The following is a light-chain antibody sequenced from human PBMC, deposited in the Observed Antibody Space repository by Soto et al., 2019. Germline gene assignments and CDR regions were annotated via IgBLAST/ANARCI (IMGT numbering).Light chain of an antibody. J-gene: IGLJ1*01. Sequence: QSVLTQPPSVSGAPGQRVTISCTGSSSNIGSTYDVQWYQQLPGTAPKLLIHGNTDRPSGVPDRFSGSKSGTSASLAITGLQADDEADYYCQSYTDSLSVNYVFGTGTKVTVL. CDR1: SSNIGSTYD. CDR2: GNT. CDR3: QSYTDSLSVNYV. V-gene: IGLV1-40*01.